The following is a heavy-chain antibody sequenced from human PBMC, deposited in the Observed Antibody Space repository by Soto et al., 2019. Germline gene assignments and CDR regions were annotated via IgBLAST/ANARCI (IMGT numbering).Heavy chain of an antibody. CDR3: ARGLGVPAAHYYYYYMDV. CDR2: MNPNSGNT. D-gene: IGHD2-2*01. CDR1: GYTFTSYD. V-gene: IGHV1-8*01. Sequence: GASVKVSCKASGYTFTSYDINWVRQATGQGLEWMGWMNPNSGNTGYAQKFQGRVTMTRNTSISTAYMELSSLRSEDTAVYYCARGLGVPAAHYYYYYMDVWGKGTTVTVSS. J-gene: IGHJ6*03.